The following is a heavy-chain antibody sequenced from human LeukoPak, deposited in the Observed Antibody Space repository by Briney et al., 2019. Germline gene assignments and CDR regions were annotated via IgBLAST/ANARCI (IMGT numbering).Heavy chain of an antibody. CDR3: ARVGYRYVINDWSRTGLGAYPTKYYYHMDV. CDR1: GGSFSDYY. Sequence: SETLSLTCAVYGGSFSDYYWSWIRQPPGKGVEWVGEINPRGSTNYSPSLKSRVTISVDTSKKQFSLKLSFVAAADTAVYFCARVGYRYVINDWSRTGLGAYPTKYYYHMDVWDKGTTVTVSS. J-gene: IGHJ6*03. V-gene: IGHV4-34*01. CDR2: INPRGST. D-gene: IGHD5-18*01.